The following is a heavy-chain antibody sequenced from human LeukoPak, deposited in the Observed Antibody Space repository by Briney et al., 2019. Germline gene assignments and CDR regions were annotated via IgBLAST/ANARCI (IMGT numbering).Heavy chain of an antibody. D-gene: IGHD4-23*01. CDR1: GYSISSGYF. Sequence: TSETLSLTCTVSGYSISSGYFWGWIRQPPGKGLEWIGSIYHSGSTYYNPSLKSRVTISVDTSKNQFSLKLSSVTAADTAVYYCARDAGGNPHYFNYWGQGTLVTVSS. CDR3: ARDAGGNPHYFNY. V-gene: IGHV4-38-2*02. CDR2: IYHSGST. J-gene: IGHJ4*02.